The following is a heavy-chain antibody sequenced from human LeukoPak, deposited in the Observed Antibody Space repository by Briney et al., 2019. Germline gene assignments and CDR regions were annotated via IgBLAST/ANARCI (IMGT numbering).Heavy chain of an antibody. D-gene: IGHD3-22*01. Sequence: GGSLRLSCAASGFTFISYEMNWVRQAPGKGLEWVSYISSSGSSIYYADSVKGRFTISRDSAKNSLYLQMNSLRAEDTAVYYCARIGAYYDLDYWGQGTLVTVSS. CDR1: GFTFISYE. CDR2: ISSSGSSI. CDR3: ARIGAYYDLDY. J-gene: IGHJ4*02. V-gene: IGHV3-48*03.